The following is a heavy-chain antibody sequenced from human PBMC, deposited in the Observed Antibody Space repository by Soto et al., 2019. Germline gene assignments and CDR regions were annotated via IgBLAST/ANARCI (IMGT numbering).Heavy chain of an antibody. D-gene: IGHD3-10*01. J-gene: IGHJ4*02. CDR1: GFTFSSYA. Sequence: EVQLLESGGGLVQPGGSLRLSCAASGFTFSSYAMSWVRQAPGKGLEWVSAISAGGGSTYYADSVKGRFTISRDNSKNTRYLQMNSRRAEDTAVYYCAKRAGGGSGFDYWGQGTLVTVSS. V-gene: IGHV3-23*01. CDR2: ISAGGGST. CDR3: AKRAGGGSGFDY.